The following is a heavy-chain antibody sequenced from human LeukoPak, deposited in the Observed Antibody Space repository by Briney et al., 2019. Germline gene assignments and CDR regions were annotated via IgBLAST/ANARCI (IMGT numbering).Heavy chain of an antibody. J-gene: IGHJ4*02. CDR3: ASRPRGDSYGYGYYFDY. Sequence: SETLSLTCTVSGYSISSGYYWGWIRQPPGKGLEWIGSIYHSGSTYYNPSLKSRVTISVDTSKNQFSLKLSSVTAADTAVYYCASRPRGDSYGYGYYFDYWGQGTLVTVSS. CDR2: IYHSGST. D-gene: IGHD5-18*01. CDR1: GYSISSGYY. V-gene: IGHV4-38-2*02.